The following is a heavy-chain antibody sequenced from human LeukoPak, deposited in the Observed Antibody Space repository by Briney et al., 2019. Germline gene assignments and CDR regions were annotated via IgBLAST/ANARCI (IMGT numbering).Heavy chain of an antibody. V-gene: IGHV3-23*01. J-gene: IGHJ6*03. Sequence: PGGSLRLSXAASGFTFSSYAMSWVRQAPGKGLEWLSAISGSGGSTYYADSVKGRFTISRDNAKNSLYLQMNSLRAEDTAVYYCATLPVVPAARSLYYYYYYMDVWGKGTTVTVSS. CDR2: ISGSGGST. CDR3: ATLPVVPAARSLYYYYYYMDV. D-gene: IGHD2-2*01. CDR1: GFTFSSYA.